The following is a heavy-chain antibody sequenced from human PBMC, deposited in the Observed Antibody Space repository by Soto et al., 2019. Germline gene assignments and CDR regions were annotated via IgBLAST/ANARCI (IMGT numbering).Heavy chain of an antibody. V-gene: IGHV3-30*18. Sequence: QVQLVESGGGVVQPGRSLRLSCAASGFTFSSYGMHWVRQAPGKGLEWVAVISYDGSNKYYADSVKGRFTISRDNSKNTLYLQMNSLRAEDTAVYYCAKDEVWFDPWGQGTLGTVSS. CDR1: GFTFSSYG. J-gene: IGHJ5*02. CDR3: AKDEVWFDP. CDR2: ISYDGSNK.